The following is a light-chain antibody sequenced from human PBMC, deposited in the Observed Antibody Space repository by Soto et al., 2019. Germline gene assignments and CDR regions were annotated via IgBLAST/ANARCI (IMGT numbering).Light chain of an antibody. V-gene: IGLV2-14*01. CDR3: SSYTTISTVV. Sequence: QSALTQPASISGSPGQSITISCTGTNSDVGGYNYVSWYQQYPGKAPKLMIYDVDNRPSGVSHRFSGSKSGKTASLTISGLRAEDEADYYCSSYTTISTVVFGGGTKLTVL. CDR1: NSDVGGYNY. CDR2: DVD. J-gene: IGLJ2*01.